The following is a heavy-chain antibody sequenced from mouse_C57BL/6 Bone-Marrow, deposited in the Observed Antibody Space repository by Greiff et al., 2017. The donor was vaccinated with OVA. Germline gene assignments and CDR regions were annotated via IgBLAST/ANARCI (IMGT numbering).Heavy chain of an antibody. Sequence: VQLQQSGPELVKPGASVKISCKASGYAFSSSWMHWVQQRPGKGLEWIGYINPGAGATYYNGKFKGKATMTTDKSSSTAYMQLSSLTSEDSAVYFCARWDWGRSPYYFDYWGQGTTLTVSS. CDR1: GYAFSSSW. D-gene: IGHD4-1*01. J-gene: IGHJ2*01. CDR3: ARWDWGRSPYYFDY. V-gene: IGHV1-82*01. CDR2: INPGAGAT.